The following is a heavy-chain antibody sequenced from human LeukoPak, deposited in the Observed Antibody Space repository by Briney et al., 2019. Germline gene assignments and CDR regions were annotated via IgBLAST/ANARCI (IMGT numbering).Heavy chain of an antibody. Sequence: GRSLRLSCAASGFTFSSYAMHWVRQAPGKGLEWVAVISYDGSNKYYADSAKGRLTISRDNSNNTLYLQMNSLRAEDTAVYFCAKQSNNHYYQKASDYWGQGTLVTVSS. V-gene: IGHV3-30-3*01. CDR2: ISYDGSNK. CDR3: AKQSNNHYYQKASDY. J-gene: IGHJ4*02. D-gene: IGHD1-26*01. CDR1: GFTFSSYA.